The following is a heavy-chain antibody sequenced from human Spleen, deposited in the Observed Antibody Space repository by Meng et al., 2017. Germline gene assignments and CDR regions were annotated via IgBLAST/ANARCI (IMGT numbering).Heavy chain of an antibody. CDR1: GGSFSGYY. J-gene: IGHJ3*02. CDR2: INHSGST. CDR3: ARPNDILTGGAGTFDI. V-gene: IGHV4-34*01. Sequence: SETLSLTCAVYGGSFSGYYWSWIRQPPGKGLEWIGEINHSGSTNYNPSLKSRVTISVDTSMNQFSLKLKSVTAADTAAYYCARPNDILTGGAGTFDIWGQGTMVTVSS. D-gene: IGHD3-9*01.